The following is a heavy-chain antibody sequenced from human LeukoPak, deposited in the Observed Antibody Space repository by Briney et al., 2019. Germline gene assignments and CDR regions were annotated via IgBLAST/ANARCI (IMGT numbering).Heavy chain of an antibody. V-gene: IGHV3-66*02. J-gene: IGHJ4*02. Sequence: GGSLRLSCAASGFTVSSNYMSWVRQAPGKGLEWVSVFYSGGSTYYADSVKGRFTISRDNSKNTLYLQMNSLRAEDTAVYYCAREYCSSTSCSVDYWGQGTLVTVSS. D-gene: IGHD2-2*01. CDR3: AREYCSSTSCSVDY. CDR2: FYSGGST. CDR1: GFTVSSNY.